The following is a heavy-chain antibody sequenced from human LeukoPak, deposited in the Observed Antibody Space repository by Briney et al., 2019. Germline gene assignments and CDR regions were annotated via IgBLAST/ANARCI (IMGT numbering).Heavy chain of an antibody. J-gene: IGHJ5*02. Sequence: PGGSLRLSCAASGFTFSSYWMNWVRQAPGKGLEGVANIKQDGSEKYYVDSVKGRFTISRDNAKNSLYLQMNSLRAEDTAVYYCARDDHSGYDSSYWFDPWGQGTLVTVSS. V-gene: IGHV3-7*01. CDR1: GFTFSSYW. CDR3: ARDDHSGYDSSYWFDP. D-gene: IGHD5-12*01. CDR2: IKQDGSEK.